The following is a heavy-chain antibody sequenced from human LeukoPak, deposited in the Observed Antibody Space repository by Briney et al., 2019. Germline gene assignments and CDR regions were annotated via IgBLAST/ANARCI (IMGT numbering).Heavy chain of an antibody. CDR2: ITGSGGST. CDR1: GFTFSSYA. D-gene: IGHD6-19*01. Sequence: GGSLRLSCAASGFTFSSYAMSWVRQAPGKGLEWVSAITGSGGSTYYADSVKGRFTNSRDNSKNTLYLQMTSLRAEDTAVYYCAKDRLGVAGITSGSYYFDYWGQGALVTVSS. J-gene: IGHJ4*02. V-gene: IGHV3-23*01. CDR3: AKDRLGVAGITSGSYYFDY.